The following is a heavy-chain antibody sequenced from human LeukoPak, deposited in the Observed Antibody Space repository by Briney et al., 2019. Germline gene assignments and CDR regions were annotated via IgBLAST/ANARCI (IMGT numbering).Heavy chain of an antibody. Sequence: GGSLRLSCAASGFTFSGYGMHWVRQAPGKGLERLGIIRYDGSNKYYADSVKGRFTISRDNSKNTLYLQMNSLRVEDTAVYYCARDRGLSLVRGVIVGKYYFDYWGQGTVVTVSS. V-gene: IGHV3-30*02. J-gene: IGHJ4*02. CDR2: IRYDGSNK. D-gene: IGHD3-10*01. CDR1: GFTFSGYG. CDR3: ARDRGLSLVRGVIVGKYYFDY.